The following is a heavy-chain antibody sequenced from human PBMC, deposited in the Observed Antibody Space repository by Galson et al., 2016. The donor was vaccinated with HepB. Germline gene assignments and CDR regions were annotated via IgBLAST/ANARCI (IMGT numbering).Heavy chain of an antibody. CDR1: GFIFSVYN. D-gene: IGHD6-19*01. V-gene: IGHV3-21*01. CDR3: ASRHSGWYYFDY. CDR2: ISSDETDI. J-gene: IGHJ4*02. Sequence: SLRLSCAASGFIFSVYNMNWARQAPGKGLVWVSRISSDETDIICGDSVKGRFTVSRDNAKNSLYLQMNSLRAEDTSVYYCASRHSGWYYFDYWGQGTLVTVSS.